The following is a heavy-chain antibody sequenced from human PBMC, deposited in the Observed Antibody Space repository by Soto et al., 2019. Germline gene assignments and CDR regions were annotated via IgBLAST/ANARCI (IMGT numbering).Heavy chain of an antibody. Sequence: PSETLSLTCSVSGVSVSGGSYIWSWIRQPPGKGLEWIGYIFYTGSTSYNPSLKSRVTISIDTSRNQFSLKLISVTAADTAVYFCARGYYYRSGSYVDSWGQGTLVTVSS. V-gene: IGHV4-61*01. D-gene: IGHD3-10*01. CDR1: GVSVSGGSYI. CDR3: ARGYYYRSGSYVDS. J-gene: IGHJ4*02. CDR2: IFYTGST.